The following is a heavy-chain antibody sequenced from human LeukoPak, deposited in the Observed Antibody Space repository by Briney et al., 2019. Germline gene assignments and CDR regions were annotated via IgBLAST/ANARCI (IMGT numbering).Heavy chain of an antibody. V-gene: IGHV1-18*01. CDR1: GYTFTNFG. CDR3: GRVDMATTKDY. D-gene: IGHD5-24*01. CDR2: ISAYNGDT. J-gene: IGHJ4*02. Sequence: GASVKVSCKAFGYTFTNFGITWVRQALGQGLEWMGWISAYNGDTKYGQNFQGRDTMTTDTSTTTAYMDLRSLSSDDTAVYYCGRVDMATTKDYWGQGTLVTVSS.